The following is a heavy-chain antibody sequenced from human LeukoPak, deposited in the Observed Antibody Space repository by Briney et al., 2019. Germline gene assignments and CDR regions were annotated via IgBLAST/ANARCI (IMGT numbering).Heavy chain of an antibody. D-gene: IGHD3-10*01. CDR1: GFSFDDYG. CDR2: INWNGGST. CDR3: ARGGVINYFDY. V-gene: IGHV3-20*04. Sequence: GRSLRLSCAASGFSFDDYGMSWVRQAPGKGLEWVSGINWNGGSTGYADSVKGRFTISRDNAKNSLYLQMNSLRAEDTALYYCARGGVINYFDYWGQGTLVTVSS. J-gene: IGHJ4*02.